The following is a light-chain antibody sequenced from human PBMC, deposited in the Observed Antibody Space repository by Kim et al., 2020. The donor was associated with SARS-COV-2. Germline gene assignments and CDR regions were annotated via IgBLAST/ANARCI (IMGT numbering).Light chain of an antibody. CDR3: QQYNSYPYT. CDR1: QSISSW. Sequence: ASVGDGVTITCRASQSISSWLAWYQQKPGKAPKLLIYKASSLESGVPSRFSGSGSGTEFTLTISSLQPDDFATYYCQQYNSYPYTFGQGTKLEI. J-gene: IGKJ2*01. CDR2: KAS. V-gene: IGKV1-5*03.